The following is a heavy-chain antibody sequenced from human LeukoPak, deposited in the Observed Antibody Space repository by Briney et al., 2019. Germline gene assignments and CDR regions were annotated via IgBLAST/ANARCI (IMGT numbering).Heavy chain of an antibody. CDR2: IYYSGST. V-gene: IGHV4-31*03. CDR1: GGSISSGGYY. Sequence: SETLSLTCTVSGGSISSGGYYWSWIRQHPGKGLEWIGYIYYSGSTYYNPSLKSRVTISVDTSKNQFSLKLSSVTAADTAVYYCVRGAGLAVSWSGSQFDYWGQGTLVTVSS. D-gene: IGHD3-3*01. CDR3: VRGAGLAVSWSGSQFDY. J-gene: IGHJ4*02.